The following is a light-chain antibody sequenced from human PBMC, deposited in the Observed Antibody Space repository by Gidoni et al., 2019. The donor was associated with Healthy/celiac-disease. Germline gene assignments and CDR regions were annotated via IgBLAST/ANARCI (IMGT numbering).Light chain of an antibody. CDR1: SSDVGGYNY. CDR3: SSYAGSNNL. V-gene: IGLV2-8*01. J-gene: IGLJ2*01. CDR2: EVS. Sequence: QSALTQPPYASGSPGQSVPISCTGTSSDVGGYNYVSWYQQQPGKAPKLLIYEVSKRPSGVPDRFSGSKSGNTASLTVSGLQAEDEADYYCSSYAGSNNLFGGGTKLTFL.